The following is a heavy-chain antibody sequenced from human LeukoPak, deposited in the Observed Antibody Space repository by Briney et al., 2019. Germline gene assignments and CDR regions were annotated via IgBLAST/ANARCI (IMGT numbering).Heavy chain of an antibody. Sequence: GGSLRLSCAAPGFTFSSYAMHWVRQAPGKGLEWVAVISYDGSNKYYADSVKGRFTISRDNSKNTLYLQMNSLRAEDTAVYYCARDGYTAMVTGAFDIWGQGTMVTVSS. J-gene: IGHJ3*02. D-gene: IGHD5-18*01. CDR3: ARDGYTAMVTGAFDI. V-gene: IGHV3-30*04. CDR1: GFTFSSYA. CDR2: ISYDGSNK.